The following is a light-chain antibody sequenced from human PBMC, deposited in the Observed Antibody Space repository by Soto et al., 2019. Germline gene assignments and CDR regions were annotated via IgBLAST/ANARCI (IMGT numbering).Light chain of an antibody. CDR1: QSVRSSF. CDR2: GAS. V-gene: IGKV3-15*01. CDR3: QQYSNWPLT. Sequence: EIVLTQSPANLSVSPGERATLSCRASQSVRSSFLAWYQQKPGQAPSLLIYGASTRATGIPARFSGSGSGTEFTLTINSLQSEDFAVYYCQQYSNWPLTFGGGTKVDI. J-gene: IGKJ4*01.